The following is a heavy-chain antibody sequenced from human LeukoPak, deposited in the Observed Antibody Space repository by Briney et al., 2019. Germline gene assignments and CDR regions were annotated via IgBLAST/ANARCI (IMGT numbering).Heavy chain of an antibody. CDR3: ARGPSGYHNT. V-gene: IGHV3-23*01. CDR1: GFTFSSYA. D-gene: IGHD5-12*01. J-gene: IGHJ4*02. Sequence: PGGSLRLSCAASGFTFSSYAMSWVRQAPGKGLEWVSAISGSGGRIYYADSVKGRFTISRDNSKNTLYLQMNSPRAEDTAVYYCARGPSGYHNTGGQGTLVTVSS. CDR2: ISGSGGRI.